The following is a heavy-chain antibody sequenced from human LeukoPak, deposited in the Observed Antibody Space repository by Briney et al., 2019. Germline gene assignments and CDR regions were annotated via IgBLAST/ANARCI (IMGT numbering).Heavy chain of an antibody. CDR3: ARPPSRGYSSSFEY. J-gene: IGHJ4*02. V-gene: IGHV5-51*01. CDR2: IYPDESNI. CDR1: GYSFPTYW. Sequence: GESLKISCKGSGYSFPTYWIAWVRQMPGKGLEWMGIIYPDESNIRYSPSFQGQVTISADKSITTAYLQWSSLKASDTAMYYCARPPSRGYSSSFEYWGQGTLVTVSS. D-gene: IGHD2-2*03.